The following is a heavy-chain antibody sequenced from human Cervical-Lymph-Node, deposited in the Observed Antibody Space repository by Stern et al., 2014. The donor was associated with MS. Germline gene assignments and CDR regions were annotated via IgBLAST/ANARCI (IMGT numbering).Heavy chain of an antibody. CDR2: ISSSSNYI. Sequence: EVQLVESGGGLVKPGGSLRLSCTTSGFKFSTFTITWVRQGPGKGLEWLSLISSSSNYILYADSVKGRFTISRDNAKNSLYLQMDSLRAEDTAMYFCARVKGIVAYMMIIDHWGQGTLVAVSS. CDR1: GFKFSTFT. J-gene: IGHJ4*02. D-gene: IGHD1-26*01. V-gene: IGHV3-21*06. CDR3: ARVKGIVAYMMIIDH.